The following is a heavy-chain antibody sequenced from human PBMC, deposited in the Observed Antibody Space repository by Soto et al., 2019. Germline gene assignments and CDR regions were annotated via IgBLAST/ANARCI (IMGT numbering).Heavy chain of an antibody. V-gene: IGHV3-23*01. J-gene: IGHJ4*02. Sequence: EVQLLESGGGLVQPGGSLRLSCAASGLTFSSYAMSWVRQAPGMGLEWVSAISGSGVSTYYADSVKGRFTISRDNSKNTLYLQMNSLRAEDTAVYYCAKATMVRGVIMGGAFDYWGQGTLVTVSS. CDR2: ISGSGVST. CDR1: GLTFSSYA. CDR3: AKATMVRGVIMGGAFDY. D-gene: IGHD3-10*01.